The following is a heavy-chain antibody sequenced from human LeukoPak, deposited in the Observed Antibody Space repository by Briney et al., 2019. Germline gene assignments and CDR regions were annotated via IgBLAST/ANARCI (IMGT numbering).Heavy chain of an antibody. J-gene: IGHJ4*02. D-gene: IGHD3-10*01. CDR2: IYYSGST. Sequence: SETLSLTCTVSGGSISSSSYYWGWIRQPPGKGLEWIGSIYYSGSTYYNPSLKSRVTISVDTSKNQFSLKLSSVTAADTAVYYCARQTYYYGSGGFDYWGQGTLVTVSS. CDR1: GGSISSSSYY. V-gene: IGHV4-39*01. CDR3: ARQTYYYGSGGFDY.